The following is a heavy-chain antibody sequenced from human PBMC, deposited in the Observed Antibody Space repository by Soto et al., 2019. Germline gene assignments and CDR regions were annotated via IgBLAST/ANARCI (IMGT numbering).Heavy chain of an antibody. CDR2: INSGASTT. V-gene: IGHV3-74*01. D-gene: IGHD6-19*01. J-gene: IGHJ4*02. Sequence: GGSLRLSCAASGFTFSSSWMHWVRQAPGKGLVWVSRINSGASTTNYADSVKGRFTISRDNAKNTLYLQMDSLTAEDTAVYYCERGPRGWLGYDYWGQGTLVTVS. CDR1: GFTFSSSW. CDR3: ERGPRGWLGYDY.